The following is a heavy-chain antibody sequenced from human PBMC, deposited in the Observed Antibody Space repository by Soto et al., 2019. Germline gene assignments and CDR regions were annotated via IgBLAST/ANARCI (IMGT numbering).Heavy chain of an antibody. J-gene: IGHJ6*03. Sequence: PGGSLRHSCAASGFTFSSYAMSWVRQAQGKGLKWVSAISGSGGSTYYADSVKGLFTISRDNARNSLYLQMNILRAEDTAVYYCARDLSWGSNWYYYMDVWGKGTTVTVSS. CDR2: ISGSGGST. CDR1: GFTFSSYA. D-gene: IGHD7-27*01. CDR3: ARDLSWGSNWYYYMDV. V-gene: IGHV3-23*01.